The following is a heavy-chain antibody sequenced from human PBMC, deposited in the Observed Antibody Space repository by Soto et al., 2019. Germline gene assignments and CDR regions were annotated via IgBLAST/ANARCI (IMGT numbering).Heavy chain of an antibody. CDR3: ATIPRGDIVATIFFDY. CDR2: NYYSGST. V-gene: IGHV4-30-4*01. D-gene: IGHD5-12*01. Sequence: SETLSLTCTVSGGSISSGDYYWSWIRQPPGKGLEWIGYNYYSGSTYYNPSLKSRVTISVETSKNQFSLKLSTVTAADTAVYYCATIPRGDIVATIFFDYWGQGTLVTVSS. J-gene: IGHJ4*02. CDR1: GGSISSGDYY.